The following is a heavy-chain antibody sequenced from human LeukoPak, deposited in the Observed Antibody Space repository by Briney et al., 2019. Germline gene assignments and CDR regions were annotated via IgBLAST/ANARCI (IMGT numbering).Heavy chain of an antibody. Sequence: SVKVSCKASGGTFSSYAISWVRQAPGQGLEWMGRIIPILGIANYAQKFQGRVTITADKSTSTAYMELSSLRSEDTAVYYCAREESYWMDRDILTGSPTYYFDYWGQGTLVTVSS. V-gene: IGHV1-69*04. CDR3: AREESYWMDRDILTGSPTYYFDY. CDR1: GGTFSSYA. J-gene: IGHJ4*02. CDR2: IIPILGIA. D-gene: IGHD3-9*01.